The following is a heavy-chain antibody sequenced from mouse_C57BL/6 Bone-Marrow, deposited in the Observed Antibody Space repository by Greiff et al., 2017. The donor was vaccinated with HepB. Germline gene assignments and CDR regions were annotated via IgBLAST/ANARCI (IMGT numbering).Heavy chain of an antibody. Sequence: EVKLMESGGGLVKPGGSLKLSCAASGFTFSDYGMHWVRQAPEKGLEWVAYISSGSSTIYYADTVKGRFTISRDNAKNTRFLQMTSLRSEDTAMYYCARTGNYVNDYAMGDWGQGTSVTVSS. V-gene: IGHV5-17*01. CDR2: ISSGSSTI. CDR3: ARTGNYVNDYAMGD. D-gene: IGHD2-1*01. CDR1: GFTFSDYG. J-gene: IGHJ4*01.